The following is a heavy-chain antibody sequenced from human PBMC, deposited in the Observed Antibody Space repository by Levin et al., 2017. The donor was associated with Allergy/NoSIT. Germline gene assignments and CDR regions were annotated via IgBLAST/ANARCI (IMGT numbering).Heavy chain of an antibody. J-gene: IGHJ4*02. V-gene: IGHV3-30-3*01. CDR1: GFTFSKYA. CDR2: ISDDGSSE. CDR3: VREIAEEGT. Sequence: LSLTCAASGFTFSKYAMHWVRQAPGKGLEWVGVISDDGSSEFYIDSVKGRFTISRDNSKNRLYLQMDSLRAEDTALYYCVREIAEEGTWGQGTLVIVSS. D-gene: IGHD1-1*01.